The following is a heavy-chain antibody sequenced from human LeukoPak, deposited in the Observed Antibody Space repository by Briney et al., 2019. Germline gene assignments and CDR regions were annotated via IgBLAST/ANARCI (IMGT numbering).Heavy chain of an antibody. Sequence: SSETLSLTCAVYGGSFSGYYWSWIRQPPGKGLEWIGEINHSGSTNYNPSLKSRVTISVDTSKNQFSLKLSSVTAADTAVYYCARVVGRNYYDSSGYTDAFDIWGQGTMVTVSS. CDR3: ARVVGRNYYDSSGYTDAFDI. D-gene: IGHD3-22*01. CDR2: INHSGST. J-gene: IGHJ3*02. V-gene: IGHV4-34*01. CDR1: GGSFSGYY.